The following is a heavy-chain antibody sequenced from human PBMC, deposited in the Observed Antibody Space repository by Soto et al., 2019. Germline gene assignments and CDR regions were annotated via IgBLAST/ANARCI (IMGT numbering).Heavy chain of an antibody. D-gene: IGHD4-4*01. J-gene: IGHJ4*02. V-gene: IGHV4-31*03. CDR3: ARGTRHYSNYIPY. Sequence: PSETLSLTCTVSGGSISSGGYYWSWIRQHPGKGLEWIGYIYYSGSTYYNPSLKSRVTISVDTSKNQFSLNLSSVTAADTAVYYCARGTRHYSNYIPYWGQGTLVTVSS. CDR2: IYYSGST. CDR1: GGSISSGGYY.